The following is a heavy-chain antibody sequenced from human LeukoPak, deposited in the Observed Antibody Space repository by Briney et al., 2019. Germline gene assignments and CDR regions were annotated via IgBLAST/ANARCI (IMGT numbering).Heavy chain of an antibody. Sequence: VASVKVSCKASGYTFTSYDINWVRQATGQGLEGMGWMNPNSGNTGYAQKFQGRVTMTRNTSISTAYMELSSLRSEDTAVYYCARGPALYCSSTSCYAGSAFDPWGQGTLVTVSS. D-gene: IGHD2-2*01. J-gene: IGHJ5*02. V-gene: IGHV1-8*01. CDR1: GYTFTSYD. CDR2: MNPNSGNT. CDR3: ARGPALYCSSTSCYAGSAFDP.